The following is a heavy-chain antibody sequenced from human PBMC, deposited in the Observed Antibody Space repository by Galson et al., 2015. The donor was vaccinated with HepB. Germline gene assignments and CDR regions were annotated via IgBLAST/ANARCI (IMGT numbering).Heavy chain of an antibody. D-gene: IGHD5-12*01. Sequence: SLRLSCAASGFTFSSYSMSWVRQAPGEGLEWVSYISSSSSSIYYADSVKGRFTISRDNAKNSLYLQMNSLRAEDTAVYYCARGDVAWLRPRAAFDIWGQGTMVTVSS. J-gene: IGHJ3*02. CDR2: ISSSSSSI. V-gene: IGHV3-48*04. CDR3: ARGDVAWLRPRAAFDI. CDR1: GFTFSSYS.